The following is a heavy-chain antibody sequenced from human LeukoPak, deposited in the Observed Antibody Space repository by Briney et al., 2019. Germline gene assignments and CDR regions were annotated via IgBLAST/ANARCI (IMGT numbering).Heavy chain of an antibody. CDR3: ARLVPNYGDSYLDY. Sequence: PSQTLSLTCTVSGGSISSGSYYWSWIRQPAGKGLEWIGRIYTSGSTNYNPSLKSRVTISVDTSKNQFSLKLSSVTAADTAVYYCARLVPNYGDSYLDYWGQGTLVTVSS. V-gene: IGHV4-61*02. CDR2: IYTSGST. D-gene: IGHD4-17*01. CDR1: GGSISSGSYY. J-gene: IGHJ4*02.